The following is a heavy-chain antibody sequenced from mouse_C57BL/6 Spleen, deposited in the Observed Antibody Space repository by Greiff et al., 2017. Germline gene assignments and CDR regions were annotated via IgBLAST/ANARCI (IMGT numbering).Heavy chain of an antibody. CDR2: IDPSDSYT. CDR3: ARGGTTVGGMDY. V-gene: IGHV1-69*01. J-gene: IGHJ4*01. D-gene: IGHD1-1*01. CDR1: GYTFTSYW. Sequence: QVQLQQPGAELVMPGASVKLSCKASGYTFTSYWMHWVKQRPGQGLEWIGKIDPSDSYTNYNQKFKGKSTLTVDKSSSTAYMQLSSLTSEDSAVYYCARGGTTVGGMDYWGQGTSVTVSS.